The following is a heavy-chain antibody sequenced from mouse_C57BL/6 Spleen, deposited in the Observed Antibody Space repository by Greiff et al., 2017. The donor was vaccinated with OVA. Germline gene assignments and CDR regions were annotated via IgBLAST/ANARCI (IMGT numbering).Heavy chain of an antibody. V-gene: IGHV1-54*01. CDR2: INPGSGGT. Sequence: VQLQQSGAELVRPGTSVKVSCKASGYAFTNYLIEWVKQRPGQGLEWIGVINPGSGGTNYNEKFKGKATLTADKSSSTAYMQLSSLTSEDSAVYFCARQYYGDYGDYWGQGTTLTVSS. J-gene: IGHJ2*01. CDR3: ARQYYGDYGDY. CDR1: GYAFTNYL. D-gene: IGHD2-13*01.